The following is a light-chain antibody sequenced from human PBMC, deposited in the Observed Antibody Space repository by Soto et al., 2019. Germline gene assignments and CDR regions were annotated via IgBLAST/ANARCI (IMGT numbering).Light chain of an antibody. Sequence: QSALTQPASVSGSPGQSITISCTGTSSDVGGYKYVSWYQQHPGKAPKLMIYDVSNRPSGVSNRFSGSKSGNTASLTMSGLQSEDEADYYCSSYTSSSCYVFGSGTKVSVL. CDR2: DVS. J-gene: IGLJ1*01. CDR1: SSDVGGYKY. CDR3: SSYTSSSCYV. V-gene: IGLV2-14*03.